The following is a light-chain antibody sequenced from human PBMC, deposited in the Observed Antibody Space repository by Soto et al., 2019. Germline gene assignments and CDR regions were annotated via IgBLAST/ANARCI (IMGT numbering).Light chain of an antibody. CDR3: QHYGNEGT. CDR2: GAS. Sequence: EIVLTQSPGTMSLSPGERATLSCRASQSISSSHLAWYQKKPDQTPRLLIYGASNRATGIPDRFSGSGSGTDFPLTISRLEPEDVAVYYCQHYGNEGTFGPGTQVDLK. J-gene: IGKJ3*01. CDR1: QSISSSH. V-gene: IGKV3-20*01.